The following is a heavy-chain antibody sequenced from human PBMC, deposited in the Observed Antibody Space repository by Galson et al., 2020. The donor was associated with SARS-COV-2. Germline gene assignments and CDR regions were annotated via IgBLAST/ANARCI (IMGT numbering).Heavy chain of an antibody. CDR1: GYAFSDYY. D-gene: IGHD1-1*01. Sequence: ASVKVSCKASGYAFSDYYIHWVRQAPGQGLEWMGIINPSGGATNYAQKFQGRVTLTRDTSTSTVYMDLSRLKSEDTAVYYCARDTTVTGTREFDYWGLGTLVTVSS. CDR3: ARDTTVTGTREFDY. CDR2: INPSGGAT. J-gene: IGHJ4*02. V-gene: IGHV1-46*01.